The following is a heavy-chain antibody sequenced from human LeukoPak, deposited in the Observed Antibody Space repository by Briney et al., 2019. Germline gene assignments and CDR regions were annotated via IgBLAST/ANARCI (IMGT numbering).Heavy chain of an antibody. D-gene: IGHD2-8*01. Sequence: PSETLSLTCTVSGDSISSSDYCWSWIRQPPGRGLEFVGCLYFSVSTYYNPSLNGRVTISVDTSKNQFSLNLYSMTAADTALYFCARHRSHHGWFDPWGQGTLVTVSS. CDR1: GDSISSSDYC. J-gene: IGHJ5*02. CDR3: ARHRSHHGWFDP. V-gene: IGHV4-39*01. CDR2: LYFSVST.